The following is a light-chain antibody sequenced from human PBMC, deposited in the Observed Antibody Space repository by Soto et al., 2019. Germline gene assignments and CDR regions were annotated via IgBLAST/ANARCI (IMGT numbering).Light chain of an antibody. Sequence: EIVLTQSPGTLSLSPGERATLSCRASQSVGRNYLAWYQQKPGQAPRLLIYGASSRATGIPDRFSGSGSGTDFTLTISRLEPEDFAGYYCQQYASSPLTFGGGTEVEIK. CDR3: QQYASSPLT. CDR2: GAS. V-gene: IGKV3-20*01. CDR1: QSVGRNY. J-gene: IGKJ4*01.